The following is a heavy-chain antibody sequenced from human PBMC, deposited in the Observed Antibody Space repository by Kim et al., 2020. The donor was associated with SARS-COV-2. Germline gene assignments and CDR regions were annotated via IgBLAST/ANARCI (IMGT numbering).Heavy chain of an antibody. CDR3: ARQLFLPDFGELGYYFDY. J-gene: IGHJ4*02. CDR2: IYPGDSDT. CDR1: GYSFTSYW. D-gene: IGHD3-10*01. Sequence: GESLKISCKGSGYSFTSYWIGWVRQMPGKGLEWMGIIYPGDSDTRYSPSFQGQVTISADKSISTAYLQWSSLKASDTAMYYCARQLFLPDFGELGYYFDYWGQGTLVTVSS. V-gene: IGHV5-51*01.